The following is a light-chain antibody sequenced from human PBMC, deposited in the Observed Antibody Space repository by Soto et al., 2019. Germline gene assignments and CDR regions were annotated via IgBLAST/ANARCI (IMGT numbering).Light chain of an antibody. CDR1: SSDVGGYNF. CDR3: YSYRGYYTRV. J-gene: IGLJ1*01. Sequence: SALTQPASVSGSPGQSITISCTGTSSDVGGYNFVSWYQQHPGRAPKLLIYEVSRRPSGVSNRFSGSKSGDTASLTISGLHAEEEADYYCYSYRGYYTRVFATGTKVTVL. V-gene: IGLV2-14*01. CDR2: EVS.